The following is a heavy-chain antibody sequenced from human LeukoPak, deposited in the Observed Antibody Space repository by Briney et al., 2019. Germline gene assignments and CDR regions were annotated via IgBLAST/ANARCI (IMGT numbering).Heavy chain of an antibody. CDR3: AKEYYYDSSGYY. D-gene: IGHD3-22*01. CDR2: ISYDGSNK. J-gene: IGHJ4*02. Sequence: RGSLRLSCAASGFTFSSYGMHWVRQAPGKGLEWVAVISYDGSNKYYADSVKGRFTISRDNFKNTLYLQMNSLRAEDTAVYYCAKEYYYDSSGYYWGQGTLVTVSS. CDR1: GFTFSSYG. V-gene: IGHV3-30*18.